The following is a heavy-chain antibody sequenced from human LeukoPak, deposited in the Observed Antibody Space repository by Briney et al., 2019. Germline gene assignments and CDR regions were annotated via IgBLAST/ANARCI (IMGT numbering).Heavy chain of an antibody. J-gene: IGHJ6*02. CDR2: ISSSSSYI. CDR3: ASVTMVRGVISGMDV. Sequence: GGSLRLSCAASGFTFSSYSMNWVRQAPGKGLEWVSSISSSSSYIYYADSVKGRFTIFRDNAKNSLYLRMNSLRAEDTAVYYCASVTMVRGVISGMDVWGQGTTVTVSS. CDR1: GFTFSSYS. D-gene: IGHD3-10*01. V-gene: IGHV3-21*01.